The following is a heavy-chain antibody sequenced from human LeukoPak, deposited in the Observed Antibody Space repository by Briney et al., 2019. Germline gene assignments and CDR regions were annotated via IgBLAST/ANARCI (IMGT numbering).Heavy chain of an antibody. V-gene: IGHV4-39*01. CDR2: IYYSGST. D-gene: IGHD2-8*02. J-gene: IGHJ4*02. CDR1: GGSISSSSYC. Sequence: SETLSLTCTVSGGSISSSSYCWGWIRQPPGKGLEWIGSIYYSGSTYYNPSLKSRVTISVDTSKNQFSLKLSSVTAADTAVYYCASYWWGRNFDYWGQGTLVTVSS. CDR3: ASYWWGRNFDY.